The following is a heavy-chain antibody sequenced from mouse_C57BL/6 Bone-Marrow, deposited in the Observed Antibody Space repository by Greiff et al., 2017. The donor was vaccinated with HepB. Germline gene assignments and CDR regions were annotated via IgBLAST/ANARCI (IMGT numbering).Heavy chain of an antibody. CDR3: AREASRPLVDY. V-gene: IGHV5-4*01. D-gene: IGHD1-2*01. CDR1: GFTFSSYA. Sequence: VQLQQSGGGLVKPGGSLKLSCAASGFTFSSYAMSWVRQTPEKRLEWVATISDGGSYTYYPDNVKGRFTISRDNAKNNLYLQMSHLKSEDTAMYYCAREASRPLVDYWGQGTSVTVSS. J-gene: IGHJ4*01. CDR2: ISDGGSYT.